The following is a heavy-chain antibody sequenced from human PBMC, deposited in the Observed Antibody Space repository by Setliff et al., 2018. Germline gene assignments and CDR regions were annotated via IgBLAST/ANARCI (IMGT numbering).Heavy chain of an antibody. CDR2: VHPDGST. V-gene: IGHV4-61*09. D-gene: IGHD3-10*01. J-gene: IGHJ5*02. CDR3: VRALLWSGEGRSDP. Sequence: PSETLSLTCTVSGGSLSADYYWSWIRQPAGKGLEWIGHVHPDGSTNYNPSLYSRVVISVDTSKNQFSLKLTSVTAADTAVYYCVRALLWSGEGRSDPWGQGTLVTVSS. CDR1: GGSLSADYY.